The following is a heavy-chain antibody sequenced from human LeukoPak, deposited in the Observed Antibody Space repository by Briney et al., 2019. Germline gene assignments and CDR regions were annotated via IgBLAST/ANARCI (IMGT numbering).Heavy chain of an antibody. CDR1: SGSISSYY. D-gene: IGHD3-22*01. CDR3: ARNRMSLSRKYYYDSSGYYYFDY. CDR2: IYYSGST. J-gene: IGHJ4*02. Sequence: NSSETLSLTCTVSSGSISSYYWSWIRQPPGKGLEWIGYIYYSGSTNYNPSLKSRVTISVDTSKNQFSLKLSSVTAADTAVYYCARNRMSLSRKYYYDSSGYYYFDYWGQGTLVTVSS. V-gene: IGHV4-59*01.